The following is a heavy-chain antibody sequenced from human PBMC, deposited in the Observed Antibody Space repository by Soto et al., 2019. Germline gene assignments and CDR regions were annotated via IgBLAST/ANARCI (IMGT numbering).Heavy chain of an antibody. J-gene: IGHJ6*02. D-gene: IGHD3-22*01. CDR1: GGTFSSYA. V-gene: IGHV1-69*13. CDR3: ARVWLIRYDSSGSYYYYGMDV. Sequence: AASVNVSCKASGGTFSSYAISWVRQAPGQGLEWMGGIIPIFGTANYAQKFQGRVTITADESTSTAYMELSSLRSEDTAVYYCARVWLIRYDSSGSYYYYGMDVWGQGTTVTVSS. CDR2: IIPIFGTA.